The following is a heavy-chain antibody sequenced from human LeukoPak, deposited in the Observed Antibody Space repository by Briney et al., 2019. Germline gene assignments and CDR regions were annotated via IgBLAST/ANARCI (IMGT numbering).Heavy chain of an antibody. D-gene: IGHD6-25*01. CDR2: IGTADDT. CDR3: AREADGMDV. J-gene: IGHJ6*02. Sequence: PGGSLRLSCAASGFTFSGYDMHWVRQATGKGLDWVSAIGTADDTYYSDSVKGRFTIHRENAKNSFYLQMNSLRVEDTGVYYCAREADGMDVWGEGTTVTVS. V-gene: IGHV3-13*01. CDR1: GFTFSGYD.